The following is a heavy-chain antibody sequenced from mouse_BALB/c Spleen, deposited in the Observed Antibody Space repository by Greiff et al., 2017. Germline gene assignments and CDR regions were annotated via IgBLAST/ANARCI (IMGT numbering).Heavy chain of an antibody. CDR2: ISYSGST. V-gene: IGHV3-8*02. D-gene: IGHD1-1*01. CDR1: GDSITSGY. Sequence: EVKLQESGPSLVKPSQTLSLTCSVTGDSITSGYWTWIRKFPGNKLEYMGYISYSGSTYYNPSLKSRISITRDTSKNQYYLQLNSVTTEDTATYYCARYDYGSRPYYAMDYWGQGTSVTVSS. CDR3: ARYDYGSRPYYAMDY. J-gene: IGHJ4*01.